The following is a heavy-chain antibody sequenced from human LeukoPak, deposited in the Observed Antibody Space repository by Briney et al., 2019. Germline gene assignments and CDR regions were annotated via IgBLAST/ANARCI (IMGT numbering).Heavy chain of an antibody. Sequence: SETLSLTCAVYGGSFSGYYWSWIRQPPGKGLEWIGEIKHSGSTNYNPSLKSRVTISVDTSKNQFSLKLSSVTAADTAVYYCASDPYCYDSSGILWGQGNLVTVSS. CDR2: IKHSGST. D-gene: IGHD3-22*01. CDR1: GGSFSGYY. V-gene: IGHV4-34*01. J-gene: IGHJ4*02. CDR3: ASDPYCYDSSGIL.